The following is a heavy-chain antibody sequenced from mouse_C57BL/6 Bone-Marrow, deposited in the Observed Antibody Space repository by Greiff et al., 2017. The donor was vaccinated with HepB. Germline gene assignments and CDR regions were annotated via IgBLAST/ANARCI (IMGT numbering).Heavy chain of an antibody. CDR2: INPNNGGT. J-gene: IGHJ3*01. CDR1: GYTFTDYN. CDR3: ARPSDGYYWFAY. Sequence: VQLQQSGPELVKPGASVKIPCKASGYTFTDYNMDWVKQSHGKSLEWIGDINPNNGGTIYNQKFKGKATLTVDKSSSTAYMELRSLTSEDTAVYYCARPSDGYYWFAYWGQGTLVTVSA. V-gene: IGHV1-18*01. D-gene: IGHD2-3*01.